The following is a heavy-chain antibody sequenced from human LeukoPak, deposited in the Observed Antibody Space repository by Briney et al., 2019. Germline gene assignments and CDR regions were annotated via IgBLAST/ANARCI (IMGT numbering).Heavy chain of an antibody. V-gene: IGHV3-30-3*01. CDR1: GFTFSSYA. CDR3: ARDWRFLEWLDYMDV. Sequence: GGSLRLSCATSGFTFSSYAMHWVRQAPGKGLEWVAVISYDGSNKYYADSVKGRFTISRDNSKNTLYLQMNSLRAEDTAVFYCARDWRFLEWLDYMDVWGKGTTVTVSS. J-gene: IGHJ6*03. D-gene: IGHD3-3*01. CDR2: ISYDGSNK.